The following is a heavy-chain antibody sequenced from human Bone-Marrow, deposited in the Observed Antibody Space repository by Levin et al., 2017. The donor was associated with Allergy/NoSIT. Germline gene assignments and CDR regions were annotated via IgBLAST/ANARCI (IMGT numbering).Heavy chain of an antibody. J-gene: IGHJ4*02. V-gene: IGHV3-23*01. CDR2: IVGSSGST. Sequence: LSLTCAASGFTFSTYAMNWVRQAPGKGLEWVSSIVGSSGSTYYADSVEGRFTISRDNSKNTLYLQMNSLRAEDTAMYYCAKSFRGFSYGKIDYWGQGTLVTVSS. CDR1: GFTFSTYA. CDR3: AKSFRGFSYGKIDY. D-gene: IGHD5-18*01.